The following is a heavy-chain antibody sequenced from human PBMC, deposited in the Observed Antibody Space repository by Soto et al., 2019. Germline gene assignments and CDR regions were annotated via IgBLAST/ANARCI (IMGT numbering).Heavy chain of an antibody. CDR1: GFTFGDYA. CDR3: TRLRPMVVAATPYDAFDI. V-gene: IGHV3-49*03. D-gene: IGHD2-15*01. CDR2: IRSKAYGGTT. Sequence: GGSLRLSCTASGFTFGDYAMSWFRQAPGKGLEWVGFIRSKAYGGTTAYAASVKGRFTISRDDSKNTAYLQMNSLKTEDTAVYYCTRLRPMVVAATPYDAFDIWGQGTMVTVSS. J-gene: IGHJ3*02.